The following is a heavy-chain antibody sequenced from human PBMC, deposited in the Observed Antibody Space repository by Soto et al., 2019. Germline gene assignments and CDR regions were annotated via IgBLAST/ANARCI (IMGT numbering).Heavy chain of an antibody. Sequence: VQLVESGGGLVQPGRSLRLSCAASGVTFDEHAMHWVRQAPGKGLEWVSGISSNSDTMYYADSVKGRFTISRDNAKSSLYLQMFSLRPEDTAFYYCAKGTESSGHEYHFDYWGQGTLVTVSS. J-gene: IGHJ4*02. CDR3: AKGTESSGHEYHFDY. CDR1: GVTFDEHA. V-gene: IGHV3-9*01. CDR2: ISSNSDTM. D-gene: IGHD6-19*01.